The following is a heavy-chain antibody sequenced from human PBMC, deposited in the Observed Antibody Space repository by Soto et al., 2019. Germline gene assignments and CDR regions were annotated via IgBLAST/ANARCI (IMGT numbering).Heavy chain of an antibody. J-gene: IGHJ3*02. CDR3: ARAGRITIFSTGYPLNAFDI. D-gene: IGHD3-9*01. CDR2: IKQDGSEK. Sequence: EVQLVESGGGLVQPGGSLRLSCAASGFTFSSYWMSWVRQAPGKGLEWVANIKQDGSEKYYVDSVKGRFTISRDNAKNPLYLQMNSLRAEDTAVYYCARAGRITIFSTGYPLNAFDIWGQGTMVTVSS. CDR1: GFTFSSYW. V-gene: IGHV3-7*01.